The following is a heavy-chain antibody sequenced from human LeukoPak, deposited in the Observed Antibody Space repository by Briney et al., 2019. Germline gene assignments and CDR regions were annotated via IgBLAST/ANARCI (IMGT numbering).Heavy chain of an antibody. D-gene: IGHD1-1*01. CDR2: ISAYNGNT. CDR1: GYTFTSYG. J-gene: IGHJ6*02. V-gene: IGHV1-18*01. CDR3: ARSPPLDHWKTRGFYYYYGMDV. Sequence: ASVKVSCKASGYTFTSYGLSWVRQAPGQGLEWMGWISAYNGNTNYAQKLQGRVTMTTDTSTSTAYMELRSLRSDDTAVYYCARSPPLDHWKTRGFYYYYGMDVWGQGTTVTVSS.